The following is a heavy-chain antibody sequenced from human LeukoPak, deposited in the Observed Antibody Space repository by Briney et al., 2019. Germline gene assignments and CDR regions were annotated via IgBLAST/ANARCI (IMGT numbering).Heavy chain of an antibody. V-gene: IGHV4-34*01. Sequence: SETLSLTCAVYGGSFSGYYWRWIRQPPGKGLESIGEINHSGSTNYNPSLKSRVTISVDTSKNQFSLKLSSVTAADTAVYYCARTRVVVLRRATEFDYWGQGTLVTVSS. CDR2: INHSGST. CDR3: ARTRVVVLRRATEFDY. D-gene: IGHD3-22*01. CDR1: GGSFSGYY. J-gene: IGHJ4*02.